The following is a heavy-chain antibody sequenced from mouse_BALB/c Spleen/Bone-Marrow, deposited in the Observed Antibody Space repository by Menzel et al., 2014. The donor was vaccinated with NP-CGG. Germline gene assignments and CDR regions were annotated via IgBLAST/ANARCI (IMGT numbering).Heavy chain of an antibody. D-gene: IGHD2-14*01. Sequence: QAQLQQSGAELVKPGASVKLSCKASGYTFTSYWMHWVKQRPGQGLEWIGEINPSNGRTNYNEKFKSKATLTVDKSSSTAYMQLSSLTSEDSAVYCCARWAVRRPGYFDVWGAGTTVTVSS. V-gene: IGHV1S81*02. J-gene: IGHJ1*01. CDR1: GYTFTSYW. CDR3: ARWAVRRPGYFDV. CDR2: INPSNGRT.